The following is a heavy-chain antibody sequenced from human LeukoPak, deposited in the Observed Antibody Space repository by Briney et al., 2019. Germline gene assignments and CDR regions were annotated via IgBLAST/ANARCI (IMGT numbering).Heavy chain of an antibody. Sequence: SQTLSLTCTVSGGSISSGGYYWSWIRQPPGKGLEWIGYIYHSGSTYYNPSLKSRVTISVDRSKNQFSLKLSSVTAADTAVYYCARDQGFWSGPRLFDAFDIWGQGTMVTVSS. CDR3: ARDQGFWSGPRLFDAFDI. CDR1: GGSISSGGYY. J-gene: IGHJ3*02. D-gene: IGHD3-3*01. V-gene: IGHV4-30-2*01. CDR2: IYHSGST.